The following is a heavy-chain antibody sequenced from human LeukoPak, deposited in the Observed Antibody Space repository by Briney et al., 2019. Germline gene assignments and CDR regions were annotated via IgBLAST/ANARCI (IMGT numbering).Heavy chain of an antibody. Sequence: PSETLSLTCTVSGGSISGYYWSWIRQPAGKGLEWIGYIYYSGSTNYNPSLKSRVTISVDTSKNQFSLKLSSVTAADTAVYYWARLGYRSSTSCSNWFDPWGQGTLVTVSS. CDR2: IYYSGST. CDR1: GGSISGYY. J-gene: IGHJ5*02. D-gene: IGHD2-2*01. V-gene: IGHV4-59*01. CDR3: ARLGYRSSTSCSNWFDP.